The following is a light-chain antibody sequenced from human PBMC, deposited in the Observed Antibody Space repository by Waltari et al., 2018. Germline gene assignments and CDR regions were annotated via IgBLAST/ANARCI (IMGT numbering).Light chain of an antibody. CDR3: GSRDATGDHVL. CDR2: GQN. Sequence: SSEPTQDPAVSVALGQTVKITCQGDSLKNYYTSWYQKKPGQAPILVISGQNNRPSGIPDRFSGTGSRDTASLTITGAQAEDEADYFCGSRDATGDHVLFGGGTKLTVL. CDR1: SLKNYY. V-gene: IGLV3-19*01. J-gene: IGLJ2*01.